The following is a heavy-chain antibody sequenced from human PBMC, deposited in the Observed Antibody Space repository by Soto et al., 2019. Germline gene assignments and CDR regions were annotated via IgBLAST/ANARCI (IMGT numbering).Heavy chain of an antibody. Sequence: AGESLKISCKASGYSFTNYWIAWVRQMPGKGLEYMGIICPSDSDSRYSPSFQGQVTFSADKSINTAYLQWSSLKASDTAMYYCARHGFYGDYSSNYFDPWGQGTLVTVSS. CDR2: ICPSDSDS. D-gene: IGHD4-17*01. CDR3: ARHGFYGDYSSNYFDP. V-gene: IGHV5-51*01. J-gene: IGHJ5*02. CDR1: GYSFTNYW.